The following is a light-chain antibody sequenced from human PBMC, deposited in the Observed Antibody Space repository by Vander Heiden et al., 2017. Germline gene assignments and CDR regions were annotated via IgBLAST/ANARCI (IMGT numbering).Light chain of an antibody. V-gene: IGKV1-33*01. CDR2: DAS. CDR3: QQYDNLPPGIT. Sequence: DIQMTQSPSSLSASVGDRVTITCQASQDISNYLNWYQQKPGKAPKLLIYDASNWETGVPSRFSGSGSGTDFTFTISSLQPEDIATYYCQQYDNLPPGITFGQGTRLEIK. CDR1: QDISNY. J-gene: IGKJ5*01.